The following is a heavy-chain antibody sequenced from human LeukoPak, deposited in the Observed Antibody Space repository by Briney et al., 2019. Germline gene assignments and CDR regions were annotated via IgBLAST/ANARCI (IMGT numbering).Heavy chain of an antibody. J-gene: IGHJ4*02. CDR2: ISSSSSYI. V-gene: IGHV3-21*01. CDR3: ARDPVTTVIDY. Sequence: GGSLRLSCAASGFTFSSYSMNWVRQAPGKGLEWVSSISSSSSYIYYADSVKGRFTISRDNAKNSLYLQMNSLRAEDTAVYYCARDPVTTVIDYWGQGTLVTVSS. CDR1: GFTFSSYS. D-gene: IGHD4-17*01.